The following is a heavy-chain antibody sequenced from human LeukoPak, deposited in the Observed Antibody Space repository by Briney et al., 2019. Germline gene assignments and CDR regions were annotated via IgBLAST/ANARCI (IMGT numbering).Heavy chain of an antibody. CDR1: GGSVSSSSYY. V-gene: IGHV4-39*07. J-gene: IGHJ4*02. CDR2: IYYNGAT. Sequence: PSETLSLTCTVSGGSVSSSSYYWRWIRQPPGKALEWIGTIYYNGATRYNPSLNSRATISVDTSKNQFSLKLNSMTAADTAVYYCARELLSCRGSSCQSGDYWGQGTLVTVSS. D-gene: IGHD2-15*01. CDR3: ARELLSCRGSSCQSGDY.